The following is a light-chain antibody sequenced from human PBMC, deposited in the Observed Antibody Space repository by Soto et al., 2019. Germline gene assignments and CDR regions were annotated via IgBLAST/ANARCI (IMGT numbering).Light chain of an antibody. CDR2: WAS. Sequence: DIVMTQSPDSLAVSLGERATINCKSSQSVLYTSNNKNYLAWYQQKPGQSPNLLFYWASTRESGVPDRFSGSGSGTDFTLTISNLQAEDVAVYYCQQYYSTPITFGQGTRLEIK. CDR1: QSVLYTSNNKNY. J-gene: IGKJ5*01. CDR3: QQYYSTPIT. V-gene: IGKV4-1*01.